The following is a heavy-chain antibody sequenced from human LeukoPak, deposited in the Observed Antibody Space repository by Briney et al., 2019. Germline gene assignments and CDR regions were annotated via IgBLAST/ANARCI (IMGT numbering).Heavy chain of an antibody. Sequence: GGSLRLSCAASGFTFSSYGMHWVRQAPGKGLEWVAVISYDGSSKYYADSVKGRFTISRDNSKNTLYLQMNSLRAEDTAVYYCAKISADWYFDLWGRGTLVTVSS. CDR1: GFTFSSYG. CDR2: ISYDGSSK. CDR3: AKISADWYFDL. V-gene: IGHV3-30*18. J-gene: IGHJ2*01.